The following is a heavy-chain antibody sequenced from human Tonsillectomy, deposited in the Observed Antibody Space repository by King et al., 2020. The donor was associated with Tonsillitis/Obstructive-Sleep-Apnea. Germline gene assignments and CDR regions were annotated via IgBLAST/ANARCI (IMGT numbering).Heavy chain of an antibody. CDR2: INPSDGIT. V-gene: IGHV1-46*01. J-gene: IGHJ4*02. D-gene: IGHD2-15*01. CDR3: ARDEKDDRYFDY. Sequence: VQLVESGAEVKKPGASVKVSCKAYGYTFTRYYIHWVRQAPGQGLEWMGIINPSDGITTYAQKFQGRVTMTRDTSTNTVHMELSSLRSEDTAVYYCARDEKDDRYFDYWGQGTLVTVSS. CDR1: GYTFTRYY.